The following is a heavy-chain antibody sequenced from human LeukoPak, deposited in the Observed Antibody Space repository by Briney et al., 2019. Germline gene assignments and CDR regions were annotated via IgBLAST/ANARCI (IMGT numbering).Heavy chain of an antibody. V-gene: IGHV1-2*02. CDR3: ARDVGVNIPYYFDY. CDR1: GYTFTGYY. J-gene: IGHJ4*02. CDR2: INPNSGGT. Sequence: GASVKVSCKASGYTFTGYYMHWVRQAPGQGLEWMGWINPNSGGTNYAQKFQGRVTMTRDTSISTAYMELSRLRSDDTAVYYCARDVGVNIPYYFDYWGQGTLVTVSS. D-gene: IGHD3-3*01.